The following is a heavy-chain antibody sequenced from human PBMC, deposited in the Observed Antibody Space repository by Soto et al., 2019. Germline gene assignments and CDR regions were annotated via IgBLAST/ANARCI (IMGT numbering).Heavy chain of an antibody. V-gene: IGHV3-30-3*01. CDR3: ARDTGDNSSRLRYFQH. Sequence: QVQLVESGGGVVQPGGSLRLSCAASGFTFSSYAMHWVRQAPGKGLEWVAVISYDGSNKYYADSVKGRFTISRDNSKNTLYLQMNSLRAEDTAVYYCARDTGDNSSRLRYFQHWGQGTLVTVSS. CDR1: GFTFSSYA. D-gene: IGHD6-13*01. CDR2: ISYDGSNK. J-gene: IGHJ1*01.